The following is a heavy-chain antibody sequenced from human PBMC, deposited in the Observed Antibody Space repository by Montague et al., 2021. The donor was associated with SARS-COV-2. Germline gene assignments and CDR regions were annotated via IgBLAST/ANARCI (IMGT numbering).Heavy chain of an antibody. D-gene: IGHD2-21*02. CDR3: VRYHRDCRGGDCYAVDC. Sequence: SETLSLTCTVSGGSISNYYWGWIRQPPGKGLEWIGYVYDSGTTKYSPSLKSRVTISADTSKNQFSLKLSSVTAADTAIYYCVRYHRDCRGGDCYAVDCWGQGTLVTVSS. J-gene: IGHJ4*02. V-gene: IGHV4-59*08. CDR2: VYDSGTT. CDR1: GGSISNYY.